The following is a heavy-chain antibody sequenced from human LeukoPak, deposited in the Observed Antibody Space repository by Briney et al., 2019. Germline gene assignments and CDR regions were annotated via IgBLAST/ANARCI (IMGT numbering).Heavy chain of an antibody. CDR3: ARDSGSYRHDAFDI. CDR2: IYDSGST. CDR1: GGSIRSSYYY. Sequence: PSETLSLTCTVSGGSIRSSYYYWGWIRQPPGKGLEWIGSIYDSGSTYYNPSLKSRVTISVDTSKNQFSLKLNSVTAADTAVYYCARDSGSYRHDAFDIWGQGTMVTVSS. D-gene: IGHD1-26*01. J-gene: IGHJ3*02. V-gene: IGHV4-39*02.